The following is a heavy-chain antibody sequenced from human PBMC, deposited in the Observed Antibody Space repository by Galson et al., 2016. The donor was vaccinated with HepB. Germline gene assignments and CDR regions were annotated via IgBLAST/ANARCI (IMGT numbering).Heavy chain of an antibody. CDR3: ARVSPARDVWSREFYDH. J-gene: IGHJ5*02. Sequence: LSLTCAVSGASVTDYYWSRIRQPAGKGLEWVGRFYISGTTNYNPSLRSRVAMSVDTSANLFSLKLLSVTAADTAIYYCARVSPARDVWSREFYDHWGQGALVTVSS. V-gene: IGHV4-4*07. CDR2: FYISGTT. CDR1: GASVTDYY. D-gene: IGHD3-10*01.